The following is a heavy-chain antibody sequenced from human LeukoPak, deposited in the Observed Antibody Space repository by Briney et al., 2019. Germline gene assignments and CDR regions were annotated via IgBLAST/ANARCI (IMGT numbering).Heavy chain of an antibody. V-gene: IGHV4-59*01. CDR1: GGSISGYH. Sequence: PSETLSLTCNVSGGSISGYHWSWIRQPPGKGLEWLGYIYYSGSSNYNPSLKSRVTISTDTSKNQFSLKLSSVTAADTAVYYCARVPRSYYYYYYMDVWGKGTTVTVSS. J-gene: IGHJ6*03. CDR2: IYYSGSS. CDR3: ARVPRSYYYYYYMDV.